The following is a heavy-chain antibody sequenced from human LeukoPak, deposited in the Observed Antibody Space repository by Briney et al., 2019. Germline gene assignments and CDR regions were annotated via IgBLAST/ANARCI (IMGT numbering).Heavy chain of an antibody. CDR3: ARGPRSGYHDY. CDR1: GYTFTSYA. Sequence: ASVKVSCKASGYTFTSYAIQWVRQAPGQRLEWMGWINAGNGDTKYSQRFQGRVTITRDTSASTAYMELSSLRSEDTAVYYCARGPRSGYHDYWGQGTLVTVSS. V-gene: IGHV1-3*01. CDR2: INAGNGDT. D-gene: IGHD3-22*01. J-gene: IGHJ4*02.